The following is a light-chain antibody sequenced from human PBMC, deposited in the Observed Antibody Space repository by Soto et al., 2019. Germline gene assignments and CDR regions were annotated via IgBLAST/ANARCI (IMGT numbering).Light chain of an antibody. J-gene: IGKJ4*01. CDR3: QQYDAWPLT. CDR2: DAI. V-gene: IGKV3-15*01. CDR1: QNIHNH. Sequence: DKLMSQSPATLSVSPGERVTLSCRASQNIHNHMSWFLQKPGQTPRLLIYDAIIRAPDVPARCSGRWSGTEFPLTINSLQSEDFAVYYCQQYDAWPLTFGGGTKVEIK.